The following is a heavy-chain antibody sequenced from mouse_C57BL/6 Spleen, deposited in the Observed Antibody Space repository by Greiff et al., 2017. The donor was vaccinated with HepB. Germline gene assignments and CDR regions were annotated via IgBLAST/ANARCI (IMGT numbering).Heavy chain of an antibody. CDR3: ARDHDGSSYYFDY. V-gene: IGHV5-4*01. CDR1: GFTFSSYA. J-gene: IGHJ2*01. D-gene: IGHD1-1*02. CDR2: ISDGGSYT. Sequence: EVMLVESGGGLVKPGGSLKLSCAASGFTFSSYAMSWVRQTPEKRLEWVATISDGGSYTYYPDNVKGRFTISRDNAKNNLYLQMSHLKSEDTAMYYCARDHDGSSYYFDYWGQGTTLTVSS.